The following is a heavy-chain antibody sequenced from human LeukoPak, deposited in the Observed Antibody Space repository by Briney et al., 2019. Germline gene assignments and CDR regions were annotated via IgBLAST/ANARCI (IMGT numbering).Heavy chain of an antibody. CDR1: GYTFTGYY. V-gene: IGHV1-2*04. J-gene: IGHJ6*02. CDR2: INPNSGGT. Sequence: ASVKVSCKASGYTFTGYYMHWVRQAPGQGLEWMGWINPNSGGTNYAQKFQGWVTMTRDTSISTAYMELSRLRSDDAAVYYCARGYYDILTGYYMEAAKYYYYGMDVWGQGTTVTVSS. D-gene: IGHD3-9*01. CDR3: ARGYYDILTGYYMEAAKYYYYGMDV.